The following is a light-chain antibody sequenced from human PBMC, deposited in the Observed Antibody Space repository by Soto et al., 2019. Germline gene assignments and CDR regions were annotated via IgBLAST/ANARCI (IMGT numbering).Light chain of an antibody. J-gene: IGLJ2*01. CDR3: ETWDRKTHGV. CDR1: SGHRTYI. Sequence: QSVLTQSSSASASLGSSVKLTCTLSSGHRTYIIAWHQQQPGKAPRYLMQIDRNGGYNKGSGVPDRFSGSSSEADRYLTISIRQFEDEADYYCETWDRKTHGVLGGGTKLTVL. V-gene: IGLV4-60*02. CDR2: IDRNGGY.